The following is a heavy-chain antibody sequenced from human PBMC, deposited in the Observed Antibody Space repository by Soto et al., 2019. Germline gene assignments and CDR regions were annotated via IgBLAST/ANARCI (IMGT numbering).Heavy chain of an antibody. CDR1: GGSISSANYY. CDR2: IHNSGNT. CDR3: ARAARYAPSFDY. Sequence: QVQLQESGPGLVKPSQTPSLTCTVSGGSISSANYYWSWIRQHPGKGLEWIGYIHNSGNTYYNASLKSRVNISLDTSKNQFSLNLNSVTAADTALYYCARAARYAPSFDYWGQGTLVTVSS. D-gene: IGHD3-16*01. V-gene: IGHV4-31*03. J-gene: IGHJ4*02.